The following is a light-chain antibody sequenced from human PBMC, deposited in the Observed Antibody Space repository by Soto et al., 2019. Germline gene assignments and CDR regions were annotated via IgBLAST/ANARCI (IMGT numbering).Light chain of an antibody. V-gene: IGKV3-20*01. CDR2: GAS. CDR3: QQYGTSPRT. J-gene: IGKJ1*01. Sequence: EVMLTQSPGTLSLSPGERATLSCRASQSIFSNYLAWYQQKSGQATRLLIYGASNRATGIPDRFSGSGSGTDFPLTISRLEPEDFEVYYCQQYGTSPRTFGQGTKVEFK. CDR1: QSIFSNY.